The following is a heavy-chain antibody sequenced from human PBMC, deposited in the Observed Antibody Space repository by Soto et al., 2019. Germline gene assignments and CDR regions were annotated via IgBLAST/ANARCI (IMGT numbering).Heavy chain of an antibody. CDR3: ARPVTMIVVVFDGDFDY. D-gene: IGHD3-22*01. CDR1: GFTFSSYA. Sequence: QVQLVESGGGVVQPGRSLRLSCAASGFTFSSYAMHWVRQAPGKGLEWGAVISYDGSNKYYADSVKGRFTISRDNSKNTLYLQMSSLRAEDTAVYYCARPVTMIVVVFDGDFDYWGQGTLVTVSS. V-gene: IGHV3-30-3*01. J-gene: IGHJ4*02. CDR2: ISYDGSNK.